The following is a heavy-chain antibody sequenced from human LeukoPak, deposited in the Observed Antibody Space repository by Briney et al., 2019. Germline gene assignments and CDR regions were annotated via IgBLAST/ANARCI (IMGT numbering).Heavy chain of an antibody. CDR2: TYYSGST. Sequence: SETLSLTCTVSGTSISSYYWSWIRQPPGKGLEWIGYTYYSGSTNYNPSLKSRVTISVDTSKNQFSLKLSSVTAADTAVYYCARDYFDYWGQGTLVTVSS. V-gene: IGHV4-59*01. CDR1: GTSISSYY. CDR3: ARDYFDY. J-gene: IGHJ4*02.